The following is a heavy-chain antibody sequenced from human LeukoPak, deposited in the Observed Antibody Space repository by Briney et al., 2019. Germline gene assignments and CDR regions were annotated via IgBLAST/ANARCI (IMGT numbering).Heavy chain of an antibody. CDR2: INPNSGGT. J-gene: IGHJ4*02. CDR1: GYTFTGYY. CDR3: AREMYYYDSSGYEY. D-gene: IGHD3-22*01. V-gene: IGHV1-2*02. Sequence: ASVKVSCKASGYTFTGYYMHWVRQAPGQGLEWMGWINPNSGGTNYAQKFQGRVTMTRDTSISTAYMELSRLRSDDTAVYYCAREMYYYDSSGYEYWGQGTRVTVSS.